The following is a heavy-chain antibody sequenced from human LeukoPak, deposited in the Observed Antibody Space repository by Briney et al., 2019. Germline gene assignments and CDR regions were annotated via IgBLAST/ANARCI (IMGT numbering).Heavy chain of an antibody. CDR2: IYYSGST. D-gene: IGHD3-10*01. Sequence: SETLSLTCTVSGGSISSSSYYWGWIRQPPGKGLEWIGSIYYSGSTYYNPSLKSRVTISVDTSKNQFSLKLSSVTAADTAVYYCAREWNGSGSSITDYWGQGTLATVSS. CDR1: GGSISSSSYY. J-gene: IGHJ4*02. V-gene: IGHV4-39*07. CDR3: AREWNGSGSSITDY.